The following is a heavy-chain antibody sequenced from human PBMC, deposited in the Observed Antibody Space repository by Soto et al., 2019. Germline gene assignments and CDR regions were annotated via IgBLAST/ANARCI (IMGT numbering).Heavy chain of an antibody. CDR1: GFTFSSYG. V-gene: IGHV3-30*18. D-gene: IGHD6-19*01. CDR3: AKESSGWFGY. Sequence: PGGSLRLSCAASGFTFSSYGMHWVRQAPGKGLEWVAVISYDGSNKYYADSVKGRFTISRDNSKNTLYLQMNSLRAEDTAVYYCAKESSGWFGYWGQGTLVTVSS. CDR2: ISYDGSNK. J-gene: IGHJ4*02.